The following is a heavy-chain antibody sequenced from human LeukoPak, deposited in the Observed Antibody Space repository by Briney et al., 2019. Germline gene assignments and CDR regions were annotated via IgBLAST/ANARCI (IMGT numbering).Heavy chain of an antibody. V-gene: IGHV1-2*02. J-gene: IGHJ4*02. CDR3: VRGGPSRGSGFYYFEY. CDR2: INPNSGGT. Sequence: ASMKVSCKASGYTFNDYYIHWVRQAPGQGLEWMGWINPNSGGTKYAQKFHGRVTMTRDTSISTHYMELSSLRSDDMAVYYCVRGGPSRGSGFYYFEYWGRGTLVTVSS. D-gene: IGHD6-19*01. CDR1: GYTFNDYY.